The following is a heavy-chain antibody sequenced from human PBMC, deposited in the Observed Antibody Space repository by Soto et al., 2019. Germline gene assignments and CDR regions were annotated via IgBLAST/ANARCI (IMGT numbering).Heavy chain of an antibody. Sequence: GASVKVSCKASGYTFTSYAMHWVRQAPGQGLEWMGWINPNSGGTNYAQKFQGWVTMTRDTSISTAYMELSRLRSDDTAVYYCARESVPAAMGHYYYYYMDVWGKGTTVTVSS. V-gene: IGHV1-2*04. D-gene: IGHD2-2*01. J-gene: IGHJ6*03. CDR3: ARESVPAAMGHYYYYYMDV. CDR2: INPNSGGT. CDR1: GYTFTSYA.